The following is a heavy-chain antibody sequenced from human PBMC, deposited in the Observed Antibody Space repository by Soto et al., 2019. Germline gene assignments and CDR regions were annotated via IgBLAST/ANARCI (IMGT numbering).Heavy chain of an antibody. V-gene: IGHV2-5*02. J-gene: IGHJ4*02. CDR1: GFSLTTDRVG. CDR3: AHAYGGRSLY. D-gene: IGHD1-26*01. CDR2: IYWDDSK. Sequence: QITLKESGPTLVKPTQTLTLTCTFSGFSLTTDRVGVGWIRQPPGEALEWLAVIYWDDSKTYRPSLESRLTITKDTSKNQVALTPTNMDSLDTATYYCAHAYGGRSLYWGQGTLVTVSS.